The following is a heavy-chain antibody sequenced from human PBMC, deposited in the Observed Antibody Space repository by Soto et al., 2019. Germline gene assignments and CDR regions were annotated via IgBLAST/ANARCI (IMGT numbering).Heavy chain of an antibody. CDR1: GYTFTSYT. V-gene: IGHV1-69*04. CDR2: IIPILGIA. D-gene: IGHD1-26*01. CDR3: ARDRGPSYSGSYGDPYYYYGMDV. Sequence: SVKVSCKASGYTFTSYTISWVRQAPGQGLEWMGRIIPILGIANYAQKFQGRVTITADKSTSTAYMELSSLRSEDTAVYYCARDRGPSYSGSYGDPYYYYGMDVWGQGTTVTVSS. J-gene: IGHJ6*02.